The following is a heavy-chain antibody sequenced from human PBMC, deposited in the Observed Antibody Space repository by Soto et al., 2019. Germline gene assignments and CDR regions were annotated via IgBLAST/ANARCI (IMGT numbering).Heavy chain of an antibody. CDR2: INHSGST. J-gene: IGHJ3*02. CDR1: GGSFSGYY. Sequence: QVQLQQWGAGLLKPSETLSLTCAVYGGSFSGYYWSWIRQPPGKGLEWIGEINHSGSTNYNPSLKSRVTISVDTSKNQFSLKLSSVTAADTAVYYCARGRRDFWSGYWGVAFDIWGQGTIVTVSS. CDR3: ARGRRDFWSGYWGVAFDI. V-gene: IGHV4-34*01. D-gene: IGHD3-3*01.